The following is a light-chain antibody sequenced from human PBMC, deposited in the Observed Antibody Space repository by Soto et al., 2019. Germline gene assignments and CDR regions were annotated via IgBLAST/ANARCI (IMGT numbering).Light chain of an antibody. Sequence: DIQMTQSPSSVSASVGDRVTITCRASQGISTWLAGYQQKPGKAPKLRIYAASSLQSGGPSRFSGSGSGTDFTLTSSSLQPEDFATYSCQQGSSFPWTFGLGTKVEIK. V-gene: IGKV1-12*01. CDR2: AAS. J-gene: IGKJ1*01. CDR3: QQGSSFPWT. CDR1: QGISTW.